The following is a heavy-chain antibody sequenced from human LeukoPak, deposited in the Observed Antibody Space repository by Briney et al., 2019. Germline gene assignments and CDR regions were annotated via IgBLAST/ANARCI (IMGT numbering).Heavy chain of an antibody. CDR3: AKDPEMATIVFDY. J-gene: IGHJ4*02. Sequence: GGSLRLSCAASGFTFSSYGMSWVRQAPGKGLEWVSAISGSGGSTYYADSVKGRFTISRDNSKNTLYLQMNSLRAEDTAVYYCAKDPEMATIVFDYWGQGTLVTVSS. CDR2: ISGSGGST. CDR1: GFTFSSYG. V-gene: IGHV3-23*01. D-gene: IGHD5-24*01.